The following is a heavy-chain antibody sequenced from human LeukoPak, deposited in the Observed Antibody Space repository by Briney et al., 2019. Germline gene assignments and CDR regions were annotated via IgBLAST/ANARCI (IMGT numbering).Heavy chain of an antibody. V-gene: IGHV3-23*01. D-gene: IGHD2-8*02. CDR1: GFTFSTFA. CDR3: ATYRQVLLPFES. Sequence: GGSLRLSFAASGFTFSTFAMIWVRQPPGKGLEWVSSIFPSGGEIHYADSVRGRFTISRDNSKSTLSLQMNSLRAEDTAIYYCATYRQVLLPFESWGQGTLVTVSS. CDR2: IFPSGGEI. J-gene: IGHJ4*02.